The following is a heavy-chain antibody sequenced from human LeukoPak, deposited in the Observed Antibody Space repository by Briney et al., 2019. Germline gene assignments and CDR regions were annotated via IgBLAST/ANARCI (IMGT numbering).Heavy chain of an antibody. V-gene: IGHV5-51*01. CDR3: ARATYYYDSSGYYFDY. Sequence: HGESLKISCKGSGHSFTSYWFGWVRQMPGKGLEWMGVIYPGDSDTRYSPSFQGQVTISADKSISTAYLQWSSLKASDTAMYYCARATYYYDSSGYYFDYWGQGTLVTVSS. CDR1: GHSFTSYW. CDR2: IYPGDSDT. D-gene: IGHD3-22*01. J-gene: IGHJ4*02.